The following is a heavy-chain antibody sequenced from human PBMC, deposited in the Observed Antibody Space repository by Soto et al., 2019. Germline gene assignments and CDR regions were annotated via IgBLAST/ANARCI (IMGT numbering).Heavy chain of an antibody. CDR3: ASVSYYYYGMDV. D-gene: IGHD3-16*01. CDR1: GGTFSSYA. V-gene: IGHV1-69*13. J-gene: IGHJ6*02. CDR2: IIPIFGTA. Sequence: VASVKVSCKASGGTFSSYAISWVRQAPGQGLEWMGGIIPIFGTANYAQKFQGRVTITADESTSTAYMELSSLRSEDTAVYYCASVSYYYYGMDVWGQGTTVTVSS.